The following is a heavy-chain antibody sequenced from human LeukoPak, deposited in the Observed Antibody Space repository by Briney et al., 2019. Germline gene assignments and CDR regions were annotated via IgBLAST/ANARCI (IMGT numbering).Heavy chain of an antibody. CDR1: GYSISSGYY. J-gene: IGHJ4*02. D-gene: IGHD2-15*01. V-gene: IGHV4-38-2*01. CDR2: IYHSGST. CDR3: ARADIVVVVAATHFDY. Sequence: SETLSLTCAVSGYSISSGYYWGWIRQPPGKGLEWIGSIYHSGSTYYNPSLKSRVTISVDTSKNQFSLKLSSVTAADTAVYYRARADIVVVVAATHFDYWGQGTLVTVSS.